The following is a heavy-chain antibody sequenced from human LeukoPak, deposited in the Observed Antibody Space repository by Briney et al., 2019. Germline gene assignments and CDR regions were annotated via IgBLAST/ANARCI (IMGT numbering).Heavy chain of an antibody. V-gene: IGHV3-48*03. J-gene: IGHJ4*02. D-gene: IGHD6-19*01. CDR1: EDSCRRCG. Sequence: SLRLSCAATEDSCRRCGMSGVRQAPGKGLEKVSYISSSGSTIYYADSVKGRFTISRDNAENSLYLQMNSLRAEDTAVYYCARKLVSGWYYFDYWGQGTLVTVSS. CDR3: ARKLVSGWYYFDY. CDR2: ISSSGSTI.